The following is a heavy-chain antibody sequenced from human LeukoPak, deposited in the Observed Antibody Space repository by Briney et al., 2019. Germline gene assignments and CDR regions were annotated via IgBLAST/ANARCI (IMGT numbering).Heavy chain of an antibody. CDR3: ARVGSYSFGDSFDY. V-gene: IGHV3-20*04. D-gene: IGHD3-10*01. Sequence: GGSLRLSCAASGFTFDDDAMSWVRQAPGTGLGRVSGINWNGGSTGYADSVKGRFTISRDNSKKSLYLQMNSLRAEDTALYYCARVGSYSFGDSFDYWGQGTLVTVSS. CDR2: INWNGGST. CDR1: GFTFDDDA. J-gene: IGHJ4*02.